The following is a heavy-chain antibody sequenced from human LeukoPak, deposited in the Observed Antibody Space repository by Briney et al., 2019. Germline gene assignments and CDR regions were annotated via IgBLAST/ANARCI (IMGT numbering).Heavy chain of an antibody. CDR2: ISGSGGST. CDR3: AKSGDILTGYYIEYFDY. J-gene: IGHJ4*02. CDR1: GFTFSSYG. V-gene: IGHV3-23*01. Sequence: PGGALRLSCAASGFTFSSYGMSWVRQAPGKGLEWVSAISGSGGSTYYADSVKGRFTISRDNSKNTLYLQMNSLRAEDTAVYYCAKSGDILTGYYIEYFDYWGQGTLVTVSS. D-gene: IGHD3-9*01.